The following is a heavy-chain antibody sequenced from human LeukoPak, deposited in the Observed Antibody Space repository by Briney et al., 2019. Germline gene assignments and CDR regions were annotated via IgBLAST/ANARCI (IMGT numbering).Heavy chain of an antibody. CDR2: INPNSGGT. J-gene: IGHJ4*02. CDR3: ARDASPFDY. CDR1: GYTFIGYY. V-gene: IGHV1-2*02. Sequence: GSVKVSCKASGYTFIGYYLHWVRQAPGQGLEWMGWINPNSGGTNYEEKFQGRVAMTRDTSISTAYMELSRLRSDDTAVYYCARDASPFDYWGQGTLVTVSS.